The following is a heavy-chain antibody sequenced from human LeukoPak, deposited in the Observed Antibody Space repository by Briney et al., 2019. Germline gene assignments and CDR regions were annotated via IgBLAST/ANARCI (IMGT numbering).Heavy chain of an antibody. J-gene: IGHJ4*02. Sequence: GGSLRLSCAASGFTFRDYYMSWIRQAPGKGLEWLSYINTGGDSTTYADSVKGRFTISRDNAKSSLYLQMNSLRAEDTAVYYCARKGYCTSGSCSYFEPWGQGTLVTVSS. CDR2: INTGGDST. D-gene: IGHD2-15*01. CDR1: GFTFRDYY. CDR3: ARKGYCTSGSCSYFEP. V-gene: IGHV3-11*06.